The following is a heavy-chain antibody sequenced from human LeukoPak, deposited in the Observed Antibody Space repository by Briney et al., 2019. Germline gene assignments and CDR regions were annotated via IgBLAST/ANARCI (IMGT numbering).Heavy chain of an antibody. CDR2: IYNSGST. D-gene: IGHD3-3*01. CDR1: GDSISSYY. Sequence: PSETLSLTCTVSGDSISSYYWSWIRQPPGKGLERIGYIYNSGSTKYNPSLKSRVTISIDTSKNQFSLKVNSVTAADTAVYYCARGGTSALEWFGPWGQGTLVTVSS. J-gene: IGHJ5*02. CDR3: ARGGTSALEWFGP. V-gene: IGHV4-59*01.